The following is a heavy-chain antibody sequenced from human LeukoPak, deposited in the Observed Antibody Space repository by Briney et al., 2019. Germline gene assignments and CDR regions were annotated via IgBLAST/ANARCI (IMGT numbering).Heavy chain of an antibody. D-gene: IGHD3-10*01. J-gene: IGHJ4*02. Sequence: SETLSLTCTVSGYSISSGYYWGWIRQPPGKGLEWIGSIYHSGSTYYNPSLKSRVTISVDTSKNQFSLKLTSVTAADTAVYYCASPLLWFGDDYFDYWGQGTLVTVSS. V-gene: IGHV4-38-2*02. CDR3: ASPLLWFGDDYFDY. CDR2: IYHSGST. CDR1: GYSISSGYY.